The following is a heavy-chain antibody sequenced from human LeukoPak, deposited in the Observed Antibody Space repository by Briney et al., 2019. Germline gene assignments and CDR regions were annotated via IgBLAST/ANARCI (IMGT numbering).Heavy chain of an antibody. D-gene: IGHD3-10*01. J-gene: IGHJ4*02. CDR2: ISYDGSNK. Sequence: GGSLRLSCAVSGFTFSIYGLHWVRQAPGKGLEWVAVISYDGSNKYYADSAKGRFTISRDNSKNTLYLQMDSLRAEDSALYYCAKSHTIIRGVNERSFDYWGQGTLVTVSS. CDR1: GFTFSIYG. CDR3: AKSHTIIRGVNERSFDY. V-gene: IGHV3-30*18.